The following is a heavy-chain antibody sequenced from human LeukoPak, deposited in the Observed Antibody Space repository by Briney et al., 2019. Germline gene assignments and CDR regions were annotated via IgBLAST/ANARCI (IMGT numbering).Heavy chain of an antibody. J-gene: IGHJ4*02. Sequence: TSETLSLTCAVYGGSFSGYYRSWIRQPPGKGLEWIGEINHSGSTNYNPSLKSRVTISVDTSKNQFSLKLSSVTAADTAVYYCARVLLWFGEQFDYWGQRTLVTVSS. V-gene: IGHV4-34*01. CDR1: GGSFSGYY. CDR2: INHSGST. D-gene: IGHD3-10*01. CDR3: ARVLLWFGEQFDY.